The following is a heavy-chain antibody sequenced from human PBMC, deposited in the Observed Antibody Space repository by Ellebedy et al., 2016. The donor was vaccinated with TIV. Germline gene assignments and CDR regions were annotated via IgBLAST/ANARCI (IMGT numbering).Heavy chain of an antibody. CDR1: GFTFSSYA. J-gene: IGHJ6*02. CDR2: IWHDGSKK. V-gene: IGHV3-33*08. D-gene: IGHD5-12*01. Sequence: GGSLRLSCAASGFTFSSYAMHWVRQAPGKGLEWVAVIWHDGSKKFYTDSVKGRFTISRDISKNTLDLQMNSLRAEDTAVYYCAKTSVDKGNHYYNGMDVWGQGTTVTVSS. CDR3: AKTSVDKGNHYYNGMDV.